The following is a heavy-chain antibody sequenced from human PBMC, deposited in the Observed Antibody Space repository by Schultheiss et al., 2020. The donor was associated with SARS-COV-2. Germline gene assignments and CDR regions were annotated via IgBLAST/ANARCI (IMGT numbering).Heavy chain of an antibody. CDR1: GFTFSSYA. CDR3: ARDDLGPATTQLDY. J-gene: IGHJ4*02. V-gene: IGHV3-23*01. D-gene: IGHD5-24*01. Sequence: GGSLRLSCAASGFTFSSYAMSWVRQAPGKGLEWVSAISGSGGSTYYADSVKGRFTIPRDNAKNSLYLQMNSLRAEDTAVYYCARDDLGPATTQLDYWGQGTLVTVSS. CDR2: ISGSGGST.